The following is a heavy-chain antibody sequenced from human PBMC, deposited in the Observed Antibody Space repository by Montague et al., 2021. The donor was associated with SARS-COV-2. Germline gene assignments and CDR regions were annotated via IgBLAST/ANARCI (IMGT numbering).Heavy chain of an antibody. D-gene: IGHD3-3*01. J-gene: IGHJ4*02. CDR1: GGSISSGCYY. CDR3: ARAGITIFGVVTNLDY. V-gene: IGHV4-31*03. CDR2: IYYSGST. Sequence: TLSLTCTVSGGSISSGCYYWSCIRQYPGKGLEWIGYIYYSGSTYYNPSLKSRVTISVDTSKNQFSLKLSAVAAADTAVYSCARAGITIFGVVTNLDYWGQGTLVTVSS.